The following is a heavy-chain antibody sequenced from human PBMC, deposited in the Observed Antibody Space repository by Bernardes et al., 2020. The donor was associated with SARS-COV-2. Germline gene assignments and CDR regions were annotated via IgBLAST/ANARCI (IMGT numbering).Heavy chain of an antibody. CDR2: IYWDDDK. D-gene: IGHD6-19*01. CDR3: AHRSGGWYGPYFDY. V-gene: IGHV2-5*02. CDR1: GFSLSTSGVG. Sequence: SGPTLLKATQTLTLTCTFSGFSLSTSGVGVGWIRQPPGKALEWLALIYWDDDKRYSPSLKSRLTITKDTSKNQVVLTMTNMDPVDTATYYCAHRSGGWYGPYFDYWGQGTLVTVSS. J-gene: IGHJ4*02.